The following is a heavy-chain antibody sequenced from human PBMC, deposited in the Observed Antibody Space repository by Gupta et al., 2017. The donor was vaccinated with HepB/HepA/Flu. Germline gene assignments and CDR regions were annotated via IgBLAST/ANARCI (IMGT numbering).Heavy chain of an antibody. V-gene: IGHV4-34*01. CDR1: GGSFSGYS. CDR2: INHSGST. CDR3: ARELRFLEWLIEYYYGMDV. Sequence: QVQLQQWGAGLWKPSETLSLTCAVYGGSFSGYSWSWIRQPPGKGLEWIGEINHSGSTNYNPSLKSRVTISVDTSKNQFSLKLSSVTAADTAVYYCARELRFLEWLIEYYYGMDVWGQGTTVTVSS. J-gene: IGHJ6*02. D-gene: IGHD3-3*01.